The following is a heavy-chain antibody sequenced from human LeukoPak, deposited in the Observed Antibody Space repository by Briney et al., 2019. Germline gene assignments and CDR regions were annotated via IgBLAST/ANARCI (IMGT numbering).Heavy chain of an antibody. D-gene: IGHD6-19*01. J-gene: IGHJ4*02. V-gene: IGHV4-4*07. CDR3: ARGHNSGWRNFDY. CDR2: IYIRGAT. CDR1: GGSVSSYY. Sequence: KSSETLSLTCTVSGGSVSSYYWNWIRQPAGKGLEWIGHIYIRGATNYNHSVKSRVTMSVDTSKNQFSLKVSSVTAADTAVYYCARGHNSGWRNFDYWGQGTLVTVSS.